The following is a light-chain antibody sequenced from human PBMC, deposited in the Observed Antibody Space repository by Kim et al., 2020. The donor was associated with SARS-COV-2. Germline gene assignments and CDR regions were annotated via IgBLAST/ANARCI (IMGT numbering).Light chain of an antibody. V-gene: IGKV3-20*01. J-gene: IGKJ2*01. Sequence: EIVLTQSPGTLSLSPGERATLSCRASQSVSSNYFAWYQQKPGQAPMLLVYGASTRPAGIPDRFTGSGSGTDFTLTINRLEPEDFAVYYCQQYGSSPYTFGQGTKLEI. CDR3: QQYGSSPYT. CDR1: QSVSSNY. CDR2: GAS.